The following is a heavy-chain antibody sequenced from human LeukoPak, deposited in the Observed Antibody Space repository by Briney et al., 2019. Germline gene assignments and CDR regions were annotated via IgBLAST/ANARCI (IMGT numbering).Heavy chain of an antibody. D-gene: IGHD2-2*01. CDR3: PRKVAPAANFNTWFDP. CDR1: GGSISSGGYS. J-gene: IGHJ5*02. Sequence: SETLSLTCAVSGGSISSGGYSWSWIRQPPGKGLEWIGYIYHSGSTYYNPSLKSRVTISVDRSKNQFSLKLSSVTAADTAVYSCPRKVAPAANFNTWFDPGGQGTLVTVSS. V-gene: IGHV4-30-2*01. CDR2: IYHSGST.